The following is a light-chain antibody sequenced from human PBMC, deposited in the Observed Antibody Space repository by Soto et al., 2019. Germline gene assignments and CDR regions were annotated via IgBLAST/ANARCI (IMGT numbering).Light chain of an antibody. CDR3: QQYGNSPFT. Sequence: EIVLTQSPGTLSLSPGDRATLSCKTSQSVSSTYLAWYQQKPGQAPGLLIYGASSRATGIPDRSSGSESGTDFTLTISRLEPEDFVVYYCQQYGNSPFTFGQGTRLEIK. J-gene: IGKJ5*01. V-gene: IGKV3-20*01. CDR1: QSVSSTY. CDR2: GAS.